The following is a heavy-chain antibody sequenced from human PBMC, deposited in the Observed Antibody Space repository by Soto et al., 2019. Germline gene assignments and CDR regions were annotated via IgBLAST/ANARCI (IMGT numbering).Heavy chain of an antibody. CDR1: GGTISGYY. CDR3: ARGQRFSDWFDP. CDR2: IYSSGNT. V-gene: IGHV4-4*07. J-gene: IGHJ5*02. Sequence: QVHLQESGPGLVKPSETLSLTCSVSGGTISGYYCTWIRQPAGKGLEWIGRIYSSGNTKYNPSLQSRVTMSLDTSNNQFSLRLTSVTAADMAVYYCARGQRFSDWFDPWGQGTLVTVSS. D-gene: IGHD3-3*01.